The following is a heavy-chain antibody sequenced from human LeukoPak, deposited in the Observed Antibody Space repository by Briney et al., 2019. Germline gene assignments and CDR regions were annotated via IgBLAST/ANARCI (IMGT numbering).Heavy chain of an antibody. CDR3: ARQNGSYSRPDDY. V-gene: IGHV5-10-1*01. D-gene: IGHD1-26*01. Sequence: GESLRISCKGFGYTFTSYWINWVRQMPGKGLEWMGRIDPSDSYTNYSPTFQGHVTISVDKSISTAYLQWSSLKASDTAMYYCARQNGSYSRPDDYWGQGTPVAVSS. CDR1: GYTFTSYW. CDR2: IDPSDSYT. J-gene: IGHJ4*02.